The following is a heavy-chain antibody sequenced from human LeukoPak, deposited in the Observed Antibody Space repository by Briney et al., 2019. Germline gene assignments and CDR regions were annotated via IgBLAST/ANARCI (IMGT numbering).Heavy chain of an antibody. V-gene: IGHV4-59*12. J-gene: IGHJ6*02. CDR2: IYYSGST. Sequence: SETLSLTCTVSGGSISSYYWSWIRQPPGKGLEWIGYIYYSGSTNYNPSLKSRVTISIDTSKNQFSLKLSSVTATDTAAYYCARVYYDYLLYQGGYYWYHFGTDVWGQGTTVTVSS. CDR3: ARVYYDYLLYQGGYYWYHFGTDV. D-gene: IGHD3-9*01. CDR1: GGSISSYY.